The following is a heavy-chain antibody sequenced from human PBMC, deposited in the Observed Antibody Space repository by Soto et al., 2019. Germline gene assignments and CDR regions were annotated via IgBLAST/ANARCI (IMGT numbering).Heavy chain of an antibody. CDR2: INHSGST. V-gene: IGHV4-34*01. Sequence: SETLSLTCAVYGGSFSGYYWSWIRQPPGKGLEWIGEINHSGSTDYNPSLKSRATISVDTSRNQFSLKLSSVTAADTAVYYCASRGGSGTYYNDSYHFGMAVWGQGTTVTVSS. D-gene: IGHD3-10*01. J-gene: IGHJ6*02. CDR1: GGSFSGYY. CDR3: ASRGGSGTYYNDSYHFGMAV.